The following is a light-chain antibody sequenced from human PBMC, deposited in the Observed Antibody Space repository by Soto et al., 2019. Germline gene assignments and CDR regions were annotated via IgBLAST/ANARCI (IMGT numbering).Light chain of an antibody. V-gene: IGKV3-15*01. CDR3: QQHNNWPWT. CDR1: QSISDT. J-gene: IGKJ1*01. Sequence: EIVMTQSPATLSVSPGGRATLSCRASQSISDTLAWYQQKPGQAPRRLIYSASKGATGFPARFRGSGSGTDFTLTISSLQSEDFAVYYCQQHNNWPWTVGQGTKV. CDR2: SAS.